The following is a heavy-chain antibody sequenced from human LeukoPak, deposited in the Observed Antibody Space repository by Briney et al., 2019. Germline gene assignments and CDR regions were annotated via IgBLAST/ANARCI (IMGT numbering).Heavy chain of an antibody. CDR2: IYYSGST. CDR3: ARRDYDFWSGYLYAFDY. Sequence: SQTLSLTCTVSGGSISSGDYYWSWIPQPPGKGLEWIGYIYYSGSTYYNPSLKSRVTISVDTSKNQFSLKLSSVTAADTAVYYCARRDYDFWSGYLYAFDYWGQGTLVTVSS. D-gene: IGHD3-3*01. J-gene: IGHJ4*02. V-gene: IGHV4-30-4*01. CDR1: GGSISSGDYY.